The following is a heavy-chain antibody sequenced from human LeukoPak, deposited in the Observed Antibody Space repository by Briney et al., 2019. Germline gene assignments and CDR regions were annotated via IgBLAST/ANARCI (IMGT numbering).Heavy chain of an antibody. CDR1: GFTFSSFG. J-gene: IGHJ4*02. D-gene: IGHD3-3*01. CDR2: LWYNGINK. V-gene: IGHV3-33*01. CDR3: ARARNNYDESGYSALDH. Sequence: GRSLRLSCTASGFTFSSFGMHWVRQAPGKGLEWVASLWYNGINKYYADSVKGRFTIPRDNSKNTLYLQMNTLRAEDTAMFYCARARNNYDESGYSALDHWGQGTLVTVSS.